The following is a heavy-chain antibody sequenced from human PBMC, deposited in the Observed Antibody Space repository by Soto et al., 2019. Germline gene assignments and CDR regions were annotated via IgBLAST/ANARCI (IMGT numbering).Heavy chain of an antibody. V-gene: IGHV3-21*01. Sequence: PGGSLRLSCAASGFTFSSYSMNWARQAPGKGLEWVSSISSSSSYIYYADSVKGRFTISRDNAKNSLYLQMNSLRAEDTAVYYCARDRACSGGSCYTPYYYYYMDVWGKGTTVTVSS. CDR2: ISSSSSYI. CDR3: ARDRACSGGSCYTPYYYYYMDV. J-gene: IGHJ6*03. CDR1: GFTFSSYS. D-gene: IGHD2-15*01.